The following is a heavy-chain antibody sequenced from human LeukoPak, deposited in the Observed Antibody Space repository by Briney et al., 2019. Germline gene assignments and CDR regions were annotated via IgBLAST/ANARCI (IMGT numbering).Heavy chain of an antibody. D-gene: IGHD6-19*01. CDR3: ARDHSKRYSSGWLDAFDI. J-gene: IGHJ3*02. V-gene: IGHV6-1*01. Sequence: SQTLSLTCAISGDSVSSNSAAWNWIRQSPSRGLEWLGRTYYRSKWYNDYAVSVKSRITINPDTSKNQFSLQLNFVTPEDTAVYYCARDHSKRYSSGWLDAFDIWGQGTMVTVSS. CDR1: GDSVSSNSAA. CDR2: TYYRSKWYN.